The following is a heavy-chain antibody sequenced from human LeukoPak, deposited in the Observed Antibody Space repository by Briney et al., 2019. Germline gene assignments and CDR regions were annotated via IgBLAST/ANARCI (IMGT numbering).Heavy chain of an antibody. Sequence: GASVKVSCKTSGYTFTTYGISWVRQAPGQGLEWMGWISAYNGNTNYAQKLQGRVTMTTDASTSTAYMGLRSLRSDDTAVYYCARDRGNYDSSDPLDYWGQGTLVTVSS. CDR3: ARDRGNYDSSDPLDY. D-gene: IGHD3-22*01. CDR1: GYTFTTYG. CDR2: ISAYNGNT. J-gene: IGHJ4*02. V-gene: IGHV1-18*01.